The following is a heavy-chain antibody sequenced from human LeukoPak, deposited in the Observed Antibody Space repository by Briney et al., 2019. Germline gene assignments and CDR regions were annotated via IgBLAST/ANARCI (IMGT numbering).Heavy chain of an antibody. V-gene: IGHV3-21*01. CDR3: VRELADSSVRLFDS. Sequence: GGSLRLSCVASGFTLSFYTMDWVRQAPGKGLEWVSSISSSSTYIFYTDSVKGRFTISRDNAKNSLYLQMNSLGAEDTAVYYCVRELADSSVRLFDSWGQGTLVSVPS. CDR2: ISSSSTYI. D-gene: IGHD3-22*01. J-gene: IGHJ4*02. CDR1: GFTLSFYT.